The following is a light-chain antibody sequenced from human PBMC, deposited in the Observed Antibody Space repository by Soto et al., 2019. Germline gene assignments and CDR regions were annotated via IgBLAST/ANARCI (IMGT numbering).Light chain of an antibody. Sequence: QSALTQPASVSGSPGQSITISCTGTSSDVGGYNYVSWYQQHPGKAPKLIIYNVSNRPSGVSNRFSGSKSGNTASLTISGLQAEDEGHYYCSSFTSSKTVLFGGGTKLTVL. J-gene: IGLJ2*01. CDR1: SSDVGGYNY. CDR3: SSFTSSKTVL. CDR2: NVS. V-gene: IGLV2-14*01.